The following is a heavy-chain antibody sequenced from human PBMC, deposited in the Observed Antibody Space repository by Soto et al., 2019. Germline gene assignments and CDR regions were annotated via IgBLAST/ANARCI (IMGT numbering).Heavy chain of an antibody. CDR2: FDPEDGET. CDR1: GYTLTELS. V-gene: IGHV1-24*01. Sequence: VASVKVSCKVSGYTLTELSMHWVRQAPGKGLEWMGGFDPEDGETIYAQKFQGRVTMTEDTSTDTAYMELSSLRSEDTAVYYCATFHPVEGYCSSTSCYMPFDYWGQGTLVTVSS. D-gene: IGHD2-2*02. J-gene: IGHJ4*02. CDR3: ATFHPVEGYCSSTSCYMPFDY.